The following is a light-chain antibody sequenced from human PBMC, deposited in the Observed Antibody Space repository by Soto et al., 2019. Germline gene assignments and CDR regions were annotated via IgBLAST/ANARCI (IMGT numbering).Light chain of an antibody. CDR1: SSNIGRNS. CDR2: SND. Sequence: QSVLTQPPSASETPGQRVTISCSGSSSNIGRNSVNWYRQLPGTALKLLIYSNDQRLSGVPDRISGSRSGTSASLAISGLQAEDEADYYCAAWDDSLNGYVFGTGTQLTVL. J-gene: IGLJ1*01. CDR3: AAWDDSLNGYV. V-gene: IGLV1-44*01.